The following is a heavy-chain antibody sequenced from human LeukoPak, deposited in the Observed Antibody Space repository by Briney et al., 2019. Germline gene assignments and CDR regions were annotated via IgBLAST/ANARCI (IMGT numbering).Heavy chain of an antibody. CDR2: IIPIFGTA. J-gene: IGHJ6*03. CDR1: GGTFSSYA. Sequence: SVKVSCKASGGTFSSYAISWVRQAPGQGLEWMGGIIPIFGTANYAQKFQGRVTITADESTSTAYMELSSLRSEDTAVYYCASGIVVVTAIVSYYYYMDVWGKGTTVTISS. D-gene: IGHD2-21*02. V-gene: IGHV1-69*13. CDR3: ASGIVVVTAIVSYYYYMDV.